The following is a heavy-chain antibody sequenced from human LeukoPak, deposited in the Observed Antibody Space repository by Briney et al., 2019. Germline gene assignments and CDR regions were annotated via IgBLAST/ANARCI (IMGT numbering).Heavy chain of an antibody. V-gene: IGHV4-4*07. Sequence: PSETLSLTCTVSGGSISSYYWGWIRQPAGKGLERIGRIYTSASTNYNPSLKSRVTMSVDTSKNQFSLKLSSVTAADTAVYYCARDSKGYFQHWGQGTLVTVSS. CDR1: GGSISSYY. CDR2: IYTSAST. J-gene: IGHJ1*01. CDR3: ARDSKGYFQH.